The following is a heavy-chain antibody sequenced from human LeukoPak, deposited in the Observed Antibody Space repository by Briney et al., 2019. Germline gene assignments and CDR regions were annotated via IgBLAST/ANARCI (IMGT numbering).Heavy chain of an antibody. CDR2: IYYSGST. J-gene: IGHJ5*02. D-gene: IGHD6-13*01. CDR3: AKAAGYSTIYWFDP. V-gene: IGHV4-59*08. Sequence: SETLSLTCTVSGGSISSYYWSWIRQTPGKGLEWIGDIYYSGSTNYNPSLKSRVTISVDTSKNQFSLKLSSVTAADTAVYYCAKAAGYSTIYWFDPWGQGTLVTVSS. CDR1: GGSISSYY.